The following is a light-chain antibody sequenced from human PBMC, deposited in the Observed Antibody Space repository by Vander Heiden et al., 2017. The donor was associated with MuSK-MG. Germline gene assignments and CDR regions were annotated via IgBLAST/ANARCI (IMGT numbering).Light chain of an antibody. CDR1: QSISSY. V-gene: IGKV1-39*01. CDR3: QQTDSKPLYT. Sequence: SLSASVGDRVTITCRASQSISSYLNWYQQKPGKAPKLLIYAASSLQSGVPSRFSGSGYGTDFTLTISSRQPEDFASYYCQQTDSKPLYTFGQGTKLXIK. J-gene: IGKJ2*01. CDR2: AAS.